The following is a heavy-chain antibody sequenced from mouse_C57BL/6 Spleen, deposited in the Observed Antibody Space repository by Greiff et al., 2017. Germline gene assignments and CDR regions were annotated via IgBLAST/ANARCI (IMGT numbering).Heavy chain of an antibody. D-gene: IGHD2-3*01. V-gene: IGHV1-82*01. CDR2: IYPGDGDT. J-gene: IGHJ3*01. CDR3: ARYHDGYYWFAY. CDR1: GYAFSSSW. Sequence: VQLQQSGPELVKPGASVKISCKASGYAFSSSWMNWVKQRPGKGLEWIGRIYPGDGDTNYNGKFKGKATLTADKSSSTAYMQLSSLTSEDSAVYFCARYHDGYYWFAYWGQGTLVTVSA.